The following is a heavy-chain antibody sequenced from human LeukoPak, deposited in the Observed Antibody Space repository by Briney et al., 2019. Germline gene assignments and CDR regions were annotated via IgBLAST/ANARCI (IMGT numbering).Heavy chain of an antibody. J-gene: IGHJ3*02. D-gene: IGHD5-18*01. CDR1: GGSISSGGYS. V-gene: IGHV4-30-2*01. CDR2: IYHSGST. Sequence: SETLSLTCAVSGGSISSGGYSWSWIRQPPGTGLEWIGYIYHSGSTYYNPSLKSRVTISVDRSKNQFSLKLSSVTAADTAVYYCARHAYSYGYSSAFDIWGQGTMVTVSS. CDR3: ARHAYSYGYSSAFDI.